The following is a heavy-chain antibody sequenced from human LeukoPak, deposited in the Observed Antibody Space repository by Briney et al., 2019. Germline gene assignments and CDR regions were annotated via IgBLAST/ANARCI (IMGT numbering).Heavy chain of an antibody. V-gene: IGHV3-11*01. D-gene: IGHD3-22*01. CDR1: GFTFSDYY. Sequence: GGSLILSCAASGFTFSDYYMSWIRQAPGKGLEWVSYISSSGSTIYYADSVKGRFTISRDNAKNSLYLQMNSLRAEDTAVYYCAREVRAYDSSGYYLDYWGQGTLVTVSS. CDR2: ISSSGSTI. J-gene: IGHJ4*02. CDR3: AREVRAYDSSGYYLDY.